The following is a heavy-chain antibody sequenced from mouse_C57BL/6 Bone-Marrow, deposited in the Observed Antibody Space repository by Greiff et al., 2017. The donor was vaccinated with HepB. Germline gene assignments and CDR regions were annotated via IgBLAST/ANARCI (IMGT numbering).Heavy chain of an antibody. D-gene: IGHD5-5*01. V-gene: IGHV1-26*01. CDR2: INPNNGGT. Sequence: VQLQQSGPELVKPGASVKISCKASGYTFTDYYMNWVKQSHGKSLEWIGDINPNNGGTSYNQKFKGKATLTVDKSSSTAYMELRSLTSEDSAVYYCARKGGYLLHFDYWGQGTTLTVSS. CDR3: ARKGGYLLHFDY. CDR1: GYTFTDYY. J-gene: IGHJ2*01.